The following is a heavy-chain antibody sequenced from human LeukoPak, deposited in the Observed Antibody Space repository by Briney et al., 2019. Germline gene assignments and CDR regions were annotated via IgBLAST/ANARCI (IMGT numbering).Heavy chain of an antibody. CDR2: INHSGST. CDR1: GGSFSGYY. J-gene: IGHJ5*02. CDR3: ARGFENWFDP. Sequence: SETLSLTCAVYGGSFSGYYWSWIRQPPGEGLEWIGEINHSGSTNYNPSLKSRVTISVDTSKNQFSLKLSSVTAADTAVYYCARGFENWFDPWGQGTLVTVSS. V-gene: IGHV4-34*01.